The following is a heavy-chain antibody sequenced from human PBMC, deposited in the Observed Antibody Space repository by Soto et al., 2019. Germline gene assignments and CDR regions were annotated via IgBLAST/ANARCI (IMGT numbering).Heavy chain of an antibody. Sequence: SETLSLTCTVSGVSISSYYWSWIRQPPGKGLEWIGYIYYSGSTNYNPSLKSRVTISVDTSKNQFSLKLSSVTAADTAVYYCASCDGGPFGYYYMDVWGKGTTVTVSS. J-gene: IGHJ6*03. CDR3: ASCDGGPFGYYYMDV. CDR2: IYYSGST. D-gene: IGHD3-16*01. CDR1: GVSISSYY. V-gene: IGHV4-59*01.